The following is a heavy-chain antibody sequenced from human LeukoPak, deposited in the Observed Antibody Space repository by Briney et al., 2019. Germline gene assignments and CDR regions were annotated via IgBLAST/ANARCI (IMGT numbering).Heavy chain of an antibody. D-gene: IGHD3-10*01. CDR1: GRSISSYY. Sequence: PSETLSLTCTVSGRSISSYYWSWIRQPPGKGLEWIGYIYYSGSTNYNPSRKSRVTISVDTSKNQFSLKLISVTAADTAVYYCARDLYGSGSYYDYWGQGTLVTVSS. V-gene: IGHV4-59*01. J-gene: IGHJ4*02. CDR3: ARDLYGSGSYYDY. CDR2: IYYSGST.